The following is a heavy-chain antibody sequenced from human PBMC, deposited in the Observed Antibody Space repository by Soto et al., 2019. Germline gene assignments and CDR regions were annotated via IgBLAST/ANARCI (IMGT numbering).Heavy chain of an antibody. D-gene: IGHD3-10*01. Sequence: QVQLQQWGAGLLKPSETLSLTCAVYGGSFSGYYWTWIRQPPGTGLEWIGEINHSGSTNYNPSLKSRVTISVDRSKNQFSLKLTSLTAADTAVYYCARDKITCLLDYLGQGTLVTVTS. CDR2: INHSGST. CDR3: ARDKITCLLDY. V-gene: IGHV4-34*01. J-gene: IGHJ4*02. CDR1: GGSFSGYY.